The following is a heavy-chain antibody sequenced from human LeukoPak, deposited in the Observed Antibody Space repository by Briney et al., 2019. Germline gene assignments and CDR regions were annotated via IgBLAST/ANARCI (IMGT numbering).Heavy chain of an antibody. Sequence: GGSLRLSCAASGFTFSSYEMNWVRQAPGKGLEWVSYIGSSGSTIYYADSVKGRFTISRDNAKNSLYLQMNSLRAEDTAVYYCSAQRGSSGWFYYFDYWGQGTLVAVSS. J-gene: IGHJ4*02. CDR3: SAQRGSSGWFYYFDY. D-gene: IGHD6-19*01. V-gene: IGHV3-48*03. CDR1: GFTFSSYE. CDR2: IGSSGSTI.